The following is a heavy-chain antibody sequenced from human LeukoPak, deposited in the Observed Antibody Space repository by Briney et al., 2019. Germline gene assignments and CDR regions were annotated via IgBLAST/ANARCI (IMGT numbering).Heavy chain of an antibody. Sequence: GGSLRLSCAASGFTFSSYEMNWVRQAPGKGLEWVAFIRYDGSNKYYADSVKGRFTISRDNSKNTLYLQMNSLRAEDTAVYYCAKDPYGSGSWGQGTLVTVSS. CDR3: AKDPYGSGS. CDR2: IRYDGSNK. D-gene: IGHD3-10*01. CDR1: GFTFSSYE. V-gene: IGHV3-30*02. J-gene: IGHJ4*02.